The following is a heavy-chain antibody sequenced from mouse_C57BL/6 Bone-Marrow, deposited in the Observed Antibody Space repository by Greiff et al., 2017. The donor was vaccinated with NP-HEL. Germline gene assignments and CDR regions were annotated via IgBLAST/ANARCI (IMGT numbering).Heavy chain of an antibody. CDR2: INYDGSST. CDR3: ASDYYGSLWFAY. J-gene: IGHJ3*01. CDR1: GFTFSDYY. D-gene: IGHD1-1*01. V-gene: IGHV5-16*01. Sequence: EVQLVESEGGLVQPGSSMKLSCTASGFTFSDYYMAWVRQVPEKGLEWVANINYDGSSTYYLDSLKSRFIISRDNAKNILYLQMSSLKSEDTATYYCASDYYGSLWFAYWGQGTLVTVSA.